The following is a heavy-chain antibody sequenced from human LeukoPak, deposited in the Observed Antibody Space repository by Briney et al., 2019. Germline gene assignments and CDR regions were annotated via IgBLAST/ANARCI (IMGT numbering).Heavy chain of an antibody. CDR2: IYPGDSET. CDR3: ARHGRTEKWSVDY. V-gene: IGHV5-51*01. Sequence: GESLKISCKRSGSTFTSYWIAWVRQLPGKGLEWMGIIYPGDSETRYSPSFQGQVTISADRSISTAYLQWSSLKASATAMYYCARHGRTEKWSVDYWGRGTRVSVAS. D-gene: IGHD2-15*01. J-gene: IGHJ4*02. CDR1: GSTFTSYW.